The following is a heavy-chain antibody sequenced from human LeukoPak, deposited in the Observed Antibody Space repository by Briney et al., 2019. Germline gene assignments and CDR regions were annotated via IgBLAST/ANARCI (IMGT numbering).Heavy chain of an antibody. V-gene: IGHV4-34*01. Sequence: SETLSLTCAVYGGSFSGYYWSWIRQPPGKGLEWIGEINHSGSTNYNPSLKSRVTISVDTSKNQFSLKLSSVTAADTAVYCCARDGRYYYAFDIWGQGTMVTVSS. D-gene: IGHD1-26*01. CDR3: ARDGRYYYAFDI. CDR2: INHSGST. CDR1: GGSFSGYY. J-gene: IGHJ3*02.